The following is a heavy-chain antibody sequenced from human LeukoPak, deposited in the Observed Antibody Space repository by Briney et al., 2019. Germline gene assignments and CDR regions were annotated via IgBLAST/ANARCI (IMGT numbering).Heavy chain of an antibody. CDR1: TFTFSNSY. J-gene: IGHJ4*02. CDR2: ISSSAGTI. V-gene: IGHV3-11*01. CDR3: ARTIGTGPLGHFDY. D-gene: IGHD3/OR15-3a*01. Sequence: PGGSLRLSCVASTFTFSNSYMSWIRQAPGKGLEWISYISSSAGTIFYADSVEGRFTVSRDNTENSLYLQMNALRADDTAVYYCARTIGTGPLGHFDYWGQGTLVTVSS.